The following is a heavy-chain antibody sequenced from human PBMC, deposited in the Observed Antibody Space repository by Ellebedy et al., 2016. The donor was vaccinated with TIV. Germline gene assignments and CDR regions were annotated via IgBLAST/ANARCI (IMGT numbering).Heavy chain of an antibody. D-gene: IGHD2-21*02. CDR1: GGTFSSYA. CDR2: ISAYNGNT. J-gene: IGHJ3*02. Sequence: ASVKVSCXASGGTFSSYAISWVRQAPGQGLEWMGWISAYNGNTNYAQKLQGRVTMTRDTSTSTVYMELSSLRSEDTAVYYCARDSSARNNDPYCGGDCSVAFDIWGQGTMVTVSS. CDR3: ARDSSARNNDPYCGGDCSVAFDI. V-gene: IGHV1-18*01.